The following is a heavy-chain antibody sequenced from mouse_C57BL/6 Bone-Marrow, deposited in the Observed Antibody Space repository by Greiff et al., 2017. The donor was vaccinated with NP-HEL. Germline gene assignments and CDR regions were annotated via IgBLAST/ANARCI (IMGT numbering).Heavy chain of an antibody. D-gene: IGHD2-3*01. V-gene: IGHV1-66*01. J-gene: IGHJ1*03. CDR2: IYPGSGNT. Sequence: QVQLQQSGPELVKPGASVKISCKASGYSFTSYYIHWVKQRPGQGLEWIGWIYPGSGNTKYNEKFKGTATLTADTSSSTAYMQLSSLTSEDSAVYYCARWIYDGYFLGYFDVWGTGTTVTVSS. CDR1: GYSFTSYY. CDR3: ARWIYDGYFLGYFDV.